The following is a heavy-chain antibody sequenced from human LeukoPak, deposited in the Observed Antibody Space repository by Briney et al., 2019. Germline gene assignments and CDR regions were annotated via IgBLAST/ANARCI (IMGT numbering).Heavy chain of an antibody. V-gene: IGHV1-69*13. CDR1: GGTFSSYA. J-gene: IGHJ3*02. D-gene: IGHD6-13*01. CDR3: ARDPRQQLVISAFDI. CDR2: IIPIFGTA. Sequence: GASVKVSCKASGGTFSSYAISWVRQAPGQGLEWMGGIIPIFGTANYAQKFQGRVTITADESTSTAYMELSSLRSEDTVVYYCARDPRQQLVISAFDIWGQGTMVTVSS.